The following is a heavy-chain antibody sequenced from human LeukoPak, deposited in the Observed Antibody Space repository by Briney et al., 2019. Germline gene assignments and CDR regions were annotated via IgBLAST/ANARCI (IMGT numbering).Heavy chain of an antibody. CDR2: INTDGSST. D-gene: IGHD6-19*01. J-gene: IGHJ4*01. CDR1: GFTFSSYW. Sequence: PGGSLRLSCAASGFTFSSYWMHWVRQAPGKGLVWVSRINTDGSSTNYADSVKGRFTISRDNAKNTLYLQMNSLRAEDTAVYYCARRVAVEKFDSWGHGTLVTVSS. V-gene: IGHV3-74*01. CDR3: ARRVAVEKFDS.